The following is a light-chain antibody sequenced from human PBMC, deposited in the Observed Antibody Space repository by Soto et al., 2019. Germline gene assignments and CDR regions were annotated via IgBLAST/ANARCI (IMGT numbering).Light chain of an antibody. J-gene: IGKJ4*01. CDR2: VAA. CDR3: QQANSFPLT. Sequence: DIQMTQSPSSVSASVGDRVTITCRASQVISGWLAWYQQKPGNAPKLLIYVAAGLQSEVPSRFAGSGSGTDFTLTISSLQPEDFATYYCQQANSFPLTFGGGTKVEIK. CDR1: QVISGW. V-gene: IGKV1D-12*01.